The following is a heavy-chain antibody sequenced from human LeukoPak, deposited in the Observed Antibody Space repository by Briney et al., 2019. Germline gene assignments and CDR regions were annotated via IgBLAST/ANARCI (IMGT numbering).Heavy chain of an antibody. CDR3: ARVSGQQLYFY. J-gene: IGHJ4*02. CDR2: IYYSGST. D-gene: IGHD6-13*01. CDR1: GGSISSGDYY. V-gene: IGHV4-30-4*08. Sequence: SETLSLTSTVSGGSISSGDYYWSWIRQPPGKGLEWIGYIYYSGSTYYNPSLKSRVTISVDTSKNQFSLKLSSVTAADTAVYYCARVSGQQLYFYWGQGTLVTVSS.